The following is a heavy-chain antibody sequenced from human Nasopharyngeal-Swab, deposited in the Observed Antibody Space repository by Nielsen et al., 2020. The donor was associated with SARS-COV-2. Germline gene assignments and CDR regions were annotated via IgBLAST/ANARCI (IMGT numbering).Heavy chain of an antibody. Sequence: ASVKVSCKASGYTFTNYYLHWVRQAPGQGLQWMGIINPSGGSTSYAQKFQGRVTMTRDTSTSTAYMELSSLRSEDTAVYYCARDLYSSGWYRTNWYFDLWGRGTLVTVSS. CDR1: GYTFTNYY. CDR2: INPSGGST. V-gene: IGHV1-46*01. CDR3: ARDLYSSGWYRTNWYFDL. D-gene: IGHD6-19*01. J-gene: IGHJ2*01.